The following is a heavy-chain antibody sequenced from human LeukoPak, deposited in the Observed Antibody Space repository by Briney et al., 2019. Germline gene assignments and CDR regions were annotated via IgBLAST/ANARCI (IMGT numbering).Heavy chain of an antibody. J-gene: IGHJ4*02. D-gene: IGHD3-16*02. Sequence: VKPSETLSLTCTVSGDSINSGSYYWGWIRQPPGEGLEWIGSMYYSGDTYYNPSLESRLTISVDTSKNQFSLNLSSVTAADTAVYYCLNLSHDYWGQGTLVTVSS. CDR3: LNLSHDY. CDR2: MYYSGDT. CDR1: GDSINSGSYY. V-gene: IGHV4-39*01.